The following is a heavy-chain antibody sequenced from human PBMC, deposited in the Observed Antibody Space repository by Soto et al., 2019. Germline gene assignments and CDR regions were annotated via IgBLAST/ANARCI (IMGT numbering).Heavy chain of an antibody. V-gene: IGHV3-23*01. CDR2: FRTGGDDGTT. D-gene: IGHD3-10*01. Sequence: GGSLRLSCAAFGFTFSSYSMSWVRQAPGKGLEWVSGFRTGGDDGTTYYADSVKGRFTISRDNSKNTLFLQMNSLRVEDTAIYYCAKKVDSGPGSQYFDYWGQGTLVTV. J-gene: IGHJ4*02. CDR1: GFTFSSYS. CDR3: AKKVDSGPGSQYFDY.